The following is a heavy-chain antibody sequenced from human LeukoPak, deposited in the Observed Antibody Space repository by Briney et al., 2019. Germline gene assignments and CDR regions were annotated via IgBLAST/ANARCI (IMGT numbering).Heavy chain of an antibody. Sequence: PGGSLRLSCAASGFTFSSSAMTWVRQVLGKGLEWVSTIGVSGSYYADSVKGRFTISRDNSKNTLYLQMNSLRAEDTAVYYCARCYTYGTTWFGGLDVWGQGTTVTVSS. CDR3: ARCYTYGTTWFGGLDV. V-gene: IGHV3-23*01. J-gene: IGHJ6*02. D-gene: IGHD3-10*01. CDR1: GFTFSSSA. CDR2: IGVSGS.